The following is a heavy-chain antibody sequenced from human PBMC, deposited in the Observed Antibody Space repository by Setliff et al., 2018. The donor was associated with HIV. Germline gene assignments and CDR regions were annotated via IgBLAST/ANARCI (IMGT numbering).Heavy chain of an antibody. J-gene: IGHJ3*02. CDR2: IDPNSGDT. CDR3: ARAAGYSSSWHRYAFEI. D-gene: IGHD6-13*01. Sequence: ASVKVSCKASGYTFTGYYLHWVRQAPGQGLEWMGWIDPNSGDTNYEQKFQGRVSMTRDTAIRTVYMELSSLRSDDTAVYYCARAAGYSSSWHRYAFEIWGQGTMVTVSS. CDR1: GYTFTGYY. V-gene: IGHV1-2*02.